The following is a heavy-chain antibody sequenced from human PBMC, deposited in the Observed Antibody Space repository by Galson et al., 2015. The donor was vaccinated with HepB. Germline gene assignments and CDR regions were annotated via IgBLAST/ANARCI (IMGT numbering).Heavy chain of an antibody. J-gene: IGHJ6*03. V-gene: IGHV5-51*01. CDR3: TRQVCYYNSCYLYYYYMDV. D-gene: IGHD2/OR15-2a*01. CDR1: EDMFTTYW. Sequence: QSGAEVTKPGESLKISCTASEDMFTTYWIAWVRQRPGKGLEWMGIINPVDSDTRDSQSFQGKVTISVDKSTTTAHLQWNSLKTVETSVYYCTRQVCYYNSCYLYYYYMDVCGKWTTVTVSS. CDR2: INPVDSDT.